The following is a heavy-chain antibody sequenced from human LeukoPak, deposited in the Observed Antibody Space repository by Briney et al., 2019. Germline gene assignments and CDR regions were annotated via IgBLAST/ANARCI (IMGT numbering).Heavy chain of an antibody. CDR1: GFTFDDYA. CDR2: ISWNSGSI. V-gene: IGHV3-9*01. Sequence: GGSLRLSCAASGFTFDDYAMHWVRQAPGKGLEWVSGISWNSGSIGYADSVKGRFTISRDNAKNSLYLQMNSLRAEDTALYYCAKANEGHWGQGTLVTVSS. J-gene: IGHJ4*02. CDR3: AKANEGH.